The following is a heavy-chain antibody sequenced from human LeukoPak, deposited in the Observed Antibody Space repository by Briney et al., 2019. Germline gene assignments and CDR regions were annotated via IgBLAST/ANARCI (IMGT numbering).Heavy chain of an antibody. Sequence: PSETLSLTCAVYGGSFSGYYWSWIRQPPGKGLEWIGEINHSGSTNCNPSLKSRVTISVDTSKNQFSLKLSSVTAADTAVYYCARGWYYYDSSGYPPVRVHAFDIWGQGTMVTVSS. J-gene: IGHJ3*02. CDR3: ARGWYYYDSSGYPPVRVHAFDI. D-gene: IGHD3-22*01. CDR2: INHSGST. V-gene: IGHV4-34*01. CDR1: GGSFSGYY.